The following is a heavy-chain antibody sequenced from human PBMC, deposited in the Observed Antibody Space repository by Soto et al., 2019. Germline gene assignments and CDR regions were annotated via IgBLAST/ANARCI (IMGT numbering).Heavy chain of an antibody. Sequence: SVKVSWKASGDALSRYAISWVRKAPGQGLEWMGGIIPIFGTANYAQKFQGRVTITADKSTSTAYMELSSLRSEDTAVYYCARVLKYYWNRFDYWGQGTLVTLYS. J-gene: IGHJ4*02. CDR1: GDALSRYA. D-gene: IGHD1-20*01. CDR2: IIPIFGTA. V-gene: IGHV1-69*06. CDR3: ARVLKYYWNRFDY.